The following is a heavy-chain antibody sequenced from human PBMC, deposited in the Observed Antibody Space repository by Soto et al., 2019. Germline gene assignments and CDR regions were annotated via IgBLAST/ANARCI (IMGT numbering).Heavy chain of an antibody. CDR2: LGGREDRT. Sequence: EVELLESGGGLVQPGGSLRLSCVASGFTFGSYGMSWVRQAPGKGLEWVSGLGGREDRTHYAGSVKGRFTITRDNSHKIVYLQMEILGAEDKAVYYCATDRRKWLDTYEDYYYDGMDVWGHGTTVTVSS. CDR3: ATDRRKWLDTYEDYYYDGMDV. D-gene: IGHD6-19*01. J-gene: IGHJ6*02. CDR1: GFTFGSYG. V-gene: IGHV3-23*01.